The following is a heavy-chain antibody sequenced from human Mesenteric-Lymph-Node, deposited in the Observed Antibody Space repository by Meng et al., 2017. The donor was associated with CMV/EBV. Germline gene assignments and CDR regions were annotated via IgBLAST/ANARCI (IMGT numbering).Heavy chain of an antibody. CDR3: GAIYDMDV. CDR1: GFTFSSYS. V-gene: IGHV3-23*01. D-gene: IGHD1-26*01. Sequence: GESLKISCTVSGFTFSSYSMSWVRQAPGKGPEWVSTMSGSGDRTSYADSVKGRFTISRDNSKNSLYLQMNSLRDEDTAIYFCGAIYDMDVWGQGTTVTVSS. CDR2: MSGSGDRT. J-gene: IGHJ6*02.